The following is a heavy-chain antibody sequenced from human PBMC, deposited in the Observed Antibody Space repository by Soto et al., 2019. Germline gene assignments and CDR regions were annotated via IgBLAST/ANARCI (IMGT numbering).Heavy chain of an antibody. J-gene: IGHJ6*02. V-gene: IGHV3-30*18. CDR1: GFTFSSYG. D-gene: IGHD6-19*01. CDR3: VKDGSSGWPYYYGMDV. CDR2: ISYDGRNK. Sequence: LILSCAASGFTFSSYGMHWVRQAPCKGLEWVAVISYDGRNKYYADSVKGRSTISRDNSKSTLYLQMSSLRPEDTAVYYCVKDGSSGWPYYYGMDVWGQGTTVTVSS.